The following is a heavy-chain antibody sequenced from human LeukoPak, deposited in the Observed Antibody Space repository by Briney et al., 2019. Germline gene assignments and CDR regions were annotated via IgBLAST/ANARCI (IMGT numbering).Heavy chain of an antibody. CDR1: GFTFSSYA. V-gene: IGHV3-64*01. CDR3: AGRRGLLPSYWFDP. J-gene: IGHJ5*02. D-gene: IGHD3-3*01. CDR2: ISSNGGST. Sequence: GGSLRLSCAASGFTFSSYAMHWVHQAPGKGLEYVSAISSNGGSTYYANSVKGRFTISRDNSKNTLYLQMSSLRAVDMAVYYCAGRRGLLPSYWFDPWGQGTLVTVSS.